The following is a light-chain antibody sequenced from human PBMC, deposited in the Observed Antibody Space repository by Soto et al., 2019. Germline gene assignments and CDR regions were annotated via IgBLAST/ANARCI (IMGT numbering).Light chain of an antibody. V-gene: IGLV2-23*01. CDR3: CSYAGSSTVV. CDR1: SSDVGSYNL. CDR2: EGS. Sequence: QSVLTQPASVCGSPGQSITISCTGTSSDVGSYNLVSWYQQHPGKAPKLMIYEGSKRPSGVSKRFSGSKSVNTASLTISGLQAEDEADYYCCSYAGSSTVVVGGGTKLTVL. J-gene: IGLJ2*01.